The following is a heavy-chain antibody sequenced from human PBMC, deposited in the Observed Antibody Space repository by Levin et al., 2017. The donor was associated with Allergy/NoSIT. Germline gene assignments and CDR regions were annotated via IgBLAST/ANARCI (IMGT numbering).Heavy chain of an antibody. CDR3: TRSSYGPDY. CDR1: GFTFSGSA. J-gene: IGHJ4*02. Sequence: KVSCAASGFTFSGSAMHWVRQASGKGLEWVGRIRSKANSYATAYAASVKGRFTISRDDSKNTAYLQMNSLKTEDTAVYYCTRSSYGPDYWGQGTLVTVSS. V-gene: IGHV3-73*01. CDR2: IRSKANSYAT. D-gene: IGHD5-18*01.